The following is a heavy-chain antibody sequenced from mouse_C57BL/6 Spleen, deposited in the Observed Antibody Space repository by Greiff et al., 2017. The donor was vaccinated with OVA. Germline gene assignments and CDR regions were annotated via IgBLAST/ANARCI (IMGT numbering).Heavy chain of an antibody. J-gene: IGHJ2*01. Sequence: EVKLVESGGGLVKPGGSLKLSCAASGFTFSSYAMSWVRQTPEKRLEWVATISDGGSYTYYPDNVKGRFTISRDNAKNNLYLQMSHLKSEDTGMYYCARTLYYDYDVNDFGDWGQGTTLTVAS. CDR3: ARTLYYDYDVNDFGD. V-gene: IGHV5-4*03. CDR2: ISDGGSYT. CDR1: GFTFSSYA. D-gene: IGHD2-4*01.